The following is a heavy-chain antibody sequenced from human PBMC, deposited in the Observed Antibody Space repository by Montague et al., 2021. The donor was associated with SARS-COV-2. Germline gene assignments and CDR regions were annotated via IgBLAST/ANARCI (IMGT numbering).Heavy chain of an antibody. CDR3: ARQLMYDSGSYFDY. CDR1: GGSVSISY. J-gene: IGHJ4*02. D-gene: IGHD3-10*01. CDR2: LFYSGST. Sequence: SETLSLTCTVSGGSVSISYWSWIRQYPGKGLEWLGSLFYSGSTHYNPSVKSRVTISADTSKNQVSLRLTSVTAADTAVYYCARQLMYDSGSYFDYWGQGTLVTVSS. V-gene: IGHV4-59*08.